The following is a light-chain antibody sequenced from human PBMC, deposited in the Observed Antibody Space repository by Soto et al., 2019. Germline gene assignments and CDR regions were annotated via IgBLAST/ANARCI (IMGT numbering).Light chain of an antibody. CDR3: ASYSSTSTLVA. CDR2: EVI. Sequence: QSALSQPASVSGSPGQSLTISCTGSSSDVGGYNYISWYQQHPGKAPKLMIFEVINRPSGVSDRFSGSKSGNTASLTISGLQAEDEAAYYCASYSSTSTLVAFGGGTKVTVL. V-gene: IGLV2-14*01. CDR1: SSDVGGYNY. J-gene: IGLJ2*01.